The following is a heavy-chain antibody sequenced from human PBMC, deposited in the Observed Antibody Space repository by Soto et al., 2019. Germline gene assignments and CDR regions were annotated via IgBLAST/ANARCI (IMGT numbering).Heavy chain of an antibody. V-gene: IGHV4-39*02. CDR3: ARDRYYGSGSYNYFDY. CDR1: GGSISSSSYY. J-gene: IGHJ4*02. CDR2: IYYSGST. Sequence: SETLSLTCTVSGGSISSSSYYWGWIRQPPGKGLEWIGSIYYSGSTYYNPSLKSRVTISVDTSKNQFSLKLSSVTAADTAVYYCARDRYYGSGSYNYFDYWGQGALVTVSS. D-gene: IGHD3-10*01.